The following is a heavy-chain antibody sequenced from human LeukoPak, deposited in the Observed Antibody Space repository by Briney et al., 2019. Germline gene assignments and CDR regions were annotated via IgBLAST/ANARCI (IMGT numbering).Heavy chain of an antibody. CDR2: ISYDGSIK. Sequence: PGRSLRLSCAASGFTFSSYGMHWVRQAPGKGLERVAVISYDGSIKYYADSVKGRFTISRDNSKNTLYLQMNRLRAEDTAVYYCAKGESSGWWNLDYWGQGTLVTVSS. CDR1: GFTFSSYG. V-gene: IGHV3-30*18. J-gene: IGHJ4*02. CDR3: AKGESSGWWNLDY. D-gene: IGHD6-19*01.